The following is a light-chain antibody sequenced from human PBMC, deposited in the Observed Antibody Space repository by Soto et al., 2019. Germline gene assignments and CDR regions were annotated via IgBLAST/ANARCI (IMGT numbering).Light chain of an antibody. Sequence: EIVLTQSPGTLSLSPGERATLSCRASQSVSSSYLAWYQQKPGQAPRLLIYGASSRATGIPGRFSGSGSGTDFTLTISGLQPEDVATYYCQNYNSAPLTFGGGTKVDIK. CDR3: QNYNSAPLT. J-gene: IGKJ4*01. CDR1: QSVSSSY. V-gene: IGKV3-20*01. CDR2: GAS.